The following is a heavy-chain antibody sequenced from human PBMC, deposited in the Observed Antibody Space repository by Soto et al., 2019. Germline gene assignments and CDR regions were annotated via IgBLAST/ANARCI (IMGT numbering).Heavy chain of an antibody. CDR1: GFTFSSYG. CDR2: IWYDGSNK. D-gene: IGHD3-22*01. CDR3: PKDYYDSSGYVDY. V-gene: IGHV3-33*06. J-gene: IGHJ4*02. Sequence: GGSLRLSCAASGFTFSSYGMHWVRQAPGKGLEWVAVIWYDGSNKYYADSVKGRFTISRDNSKNTLYLQMNSLRAEDTAVYYCPKDYYDSSGYVDYWGQGTLVTVSS.